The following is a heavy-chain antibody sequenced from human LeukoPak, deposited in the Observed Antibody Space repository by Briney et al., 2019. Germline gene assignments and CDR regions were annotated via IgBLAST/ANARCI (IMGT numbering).Heavy chain of an antibody. Sequence: GGSLRLSCAASGFSFDDYGMNWVRQAPGKGLEWVSGINWNGGSTGYADSVKGRFTISRDNSKDTLYLQMNSLRPEDTAVYYCAKVGSHFGDYWGQGTLVIVTS. V-gene: IGHV3-20*04. CDR3: AKVGSHFGDY. CDR2: INWNGGST. CDR1: GFSFDDYG. J-gene: IGHJ4*02. D-gene: IGHD3-10*01.